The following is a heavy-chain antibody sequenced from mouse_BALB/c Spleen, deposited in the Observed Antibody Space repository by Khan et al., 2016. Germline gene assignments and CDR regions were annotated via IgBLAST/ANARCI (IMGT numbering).Heavy chain of an antibody. V-gene: IGHV1S56*01. J-gene: IGHJ3*01. CDR2: NYPGDGLI. D-gene: IGHD2-3*01. Sequence: QVQLKESGPELVKPGASVKMSCKASGYAFTSYYIPWVKQRPGQGLEWIGWNYPGDGLINYNEKFRGRTTLTADKSSSTAFMLLSSRTSEDSAIYFCARVYDGYYAWFGYWGQGTLVTVSA. CDR3: ARVYDGYYAWFGY. CDR1: GYAFTSYY.